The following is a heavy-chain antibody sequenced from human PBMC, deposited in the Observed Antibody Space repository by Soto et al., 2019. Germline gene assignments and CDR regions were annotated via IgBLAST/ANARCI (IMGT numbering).Heavy chain of an antibody. CDR2: TYYRSKWNN. CDR3: AREGGHSSSWYFDY. CDR1: GDSVSSNSAA. D-gene: IGHD6-13*01. V-gene: IGHV6-1*01. Sequence: PSQTLSLTCAISGDSVSSNSAAWNWVRQSPSRGLEWLGRTYYRSKWNNDYAVSVKRRITINPDTSKNQFSLQLNSVTPEDTAVYYCAREGGHSSSWYFDYWGQVTLVPLSS. J-gene: IGHJ4*02.